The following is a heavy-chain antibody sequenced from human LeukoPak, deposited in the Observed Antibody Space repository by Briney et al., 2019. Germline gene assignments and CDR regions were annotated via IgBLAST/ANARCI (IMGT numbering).Heavy chain of an antibody. Sequence: ASVKVSCKAPGYTFTNYAMNWVRQAPGQGLEWMGWIHPSTGNPTYAQGFTGRFVFSLDTSVSTTYLQISSLKAEDTAVYYCARDTGFSMVRGILFWGQGTLVTVSS. D-gene: IGHD3-10*01. J-gene: IGHJ4*02. V-gene: IGHV7-4-1*02. CDR2: IHPSTGNP. CDR3: ARDTGFSMVRGILF. CDR1: GYTFTNYA.